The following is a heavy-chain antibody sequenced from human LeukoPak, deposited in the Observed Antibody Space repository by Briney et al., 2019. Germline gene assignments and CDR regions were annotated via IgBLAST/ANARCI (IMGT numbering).Heavy chain of an antibody. CDR2: ISAYNGNT. CDR3: ARDLYDYGDYVD. J-gene: IGHJ4*02. V-gene: IGHV1-18*01. CDR1: GYTFTSYG. D-gene: IGHD4-17*01. Sequence: GASVKVSCKASGYTFTSYGISWVRQAPGQGLEWMGWISAYNGNTNYAQKLQGRITMTTDTSTSTACMELRSLRSDDTAVYYCARDLYDYGDYVDWGQGTLVTVSS.